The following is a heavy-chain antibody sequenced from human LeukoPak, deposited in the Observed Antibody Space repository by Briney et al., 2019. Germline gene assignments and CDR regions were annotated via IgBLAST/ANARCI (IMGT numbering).Heavy chain of an antibody. CDR3: TGGPGSTWYSDY. Sequence: PGGSLRLSCAASGSTVSSNYMNWVRQAPGKGLEWVSIIYSGGDTYYADSVKGRFTISRDNSKNTLYLQMNSLRAEDTAVYYCTGGPGSTWYSDYWGQGTLATVSS. D-gene: IGHD6-13*01. CDR2: IYSGGDT. CDR1: GSTVSSNY. J-gene: IGHJ4*02. V-gene: IGHV3-66*02.